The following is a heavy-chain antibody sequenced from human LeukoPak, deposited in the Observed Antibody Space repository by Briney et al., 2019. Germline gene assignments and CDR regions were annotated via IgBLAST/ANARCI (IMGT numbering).Heavy chain of an antibody. J-gene: IGHJ4*02. CDR3: AREWSGWYDY. V-gene: IGHV3-21*01. Sequence: GGSLRLSCAASGFTFSSYSMNWVRQAPGKGLEWVSSISSSSSYIYYADSVKGRFTISRDNAKNSLYLQMNSLRAEDAAVCYCAREWSGWYDYWGQGTLVTVSS. D-gene: IGHD6-19*01. CDR2: ISSSSSYI. CDR1: GFTFSSYS.